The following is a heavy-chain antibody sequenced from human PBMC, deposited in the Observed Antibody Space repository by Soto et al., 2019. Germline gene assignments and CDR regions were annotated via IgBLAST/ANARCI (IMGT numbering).Heavy chain of an antibody. V-gene: IGHV1-69*13. D-gene: IGHD3-9*01. CDR1: GGTFSSYA. J-gene: IGHJ3*02. CDR3: ASVYILTGYHYAFDI. CDR2: IIPIFGTA. Sequence: SVKVSCKVSGGTFSSYAISWVRQAPGQGLEWMGGIIPIFGTANYAQKFQGRVTITADESTSTAYMELSSLRSEDTAVYYCASVYILTGYHYAFDIWGQGTMVTVSS.